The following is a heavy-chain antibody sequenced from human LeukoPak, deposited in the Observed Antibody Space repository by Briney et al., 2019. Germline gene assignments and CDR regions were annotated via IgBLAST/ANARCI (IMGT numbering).Heavy chain of an antibody. D-gene: IGHD1-7*01. Sequence: GGSLRLSCAASGFTFSSYGMHWVRQAQGKGLEWVAVIWYDGSNKYYADSVKGRFTISRDNSKNTLYLQMNSLRAEDTAVYYCAKDLGNWNSEYYFDYWGQGTLVTVSS. V-gene: IGHV3-33*06. CDR2: IWYDGSNK. CDR1: GFTFSSYG. CDR3: AKDLGNWNSEYYFDY. J-gene: IGHJ4*02.